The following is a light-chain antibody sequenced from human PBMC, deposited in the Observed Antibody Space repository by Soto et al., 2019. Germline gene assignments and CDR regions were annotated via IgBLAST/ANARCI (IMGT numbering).Light chain of an antibody. V-gene: IGKV1-5*03. CDR2: KAS. J-gene: IGKJ1*01. CDR3: QQYNSYSLT. Sequence: DIQMTQSPSILSASVGDSVNITCRASQSISVWLAWYQQKPGKAPKLLISKASTLESGVPSRFSGSGSGTEFTLTISSLQPDDFATYYCQQYNSYSLTFGQGTKVEI. CDR1: QSISVW.